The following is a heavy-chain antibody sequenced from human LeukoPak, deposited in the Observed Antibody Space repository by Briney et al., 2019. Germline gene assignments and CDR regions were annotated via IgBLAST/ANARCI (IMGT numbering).Heavy chain of an antibody. CDR3: AKHKESWNSCFDY. J-gene: IGHJ4*02. D-gene: IGHD1-7*01. V-gene: IGHV3-23*01. CDR2: ISGSGAST. CDR1: GFTFSSYA. Sequence: RGSLRLSCAASGFTFSSYAMSWVRQAPGKGLEWVSSISGSGASTYYADSVKGRFTISRDNSKNTLYLQMNSLRAEDTAVYYCAKHKESWNSCFDYWGQGTLVTVSS.